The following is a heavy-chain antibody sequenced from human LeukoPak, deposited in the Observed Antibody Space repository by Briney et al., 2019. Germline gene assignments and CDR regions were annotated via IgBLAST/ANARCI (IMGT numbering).Heavy chain of an antibody. CDR3: AFQWELDTLDY. V-gene: IGHV3-66*02. CDR2: IYSGGST. D-gene: IGHD1-26*01. CDR1: GFTVSSNY. Sequence: GGSLRLSCAASGFTVSSNYMSWVRQAPGKGLEWVSVIYSGGSTYYADSVKGRFTISRDNSKNTLYLQMNSLRAEDTAVYYCAFQWELDTLDYWGQGTLVTVSS. J-gene: IGHJ4*02.